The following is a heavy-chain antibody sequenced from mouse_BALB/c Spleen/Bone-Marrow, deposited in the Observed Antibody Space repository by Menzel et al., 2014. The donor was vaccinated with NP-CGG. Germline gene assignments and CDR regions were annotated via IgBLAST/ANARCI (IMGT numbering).Heavy chain of an antibody. CDR2: ISDGGSYT. Sequence: EVNVVESGGGLVKPGGSLKLSCAASGFTFSDYYMYWVRQTPEKRLEWVATISDGGSYTYYPDSVKGRFTISRDNAKNNLFLQLSSLESEDTAMYYCAREVSMDYWGQGTSVTVSS. CDR1: GFTFSDYY. V-gene: IGHV5-4*02. J-gene: IGHJ4*01. CDR3: AREVSMDY.